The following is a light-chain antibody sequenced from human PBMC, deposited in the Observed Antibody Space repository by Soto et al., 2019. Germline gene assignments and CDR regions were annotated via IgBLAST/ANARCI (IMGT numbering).Light chain of an antibody. CDR3: QQYNNWPRT. J-gene: IGKJ1*01. V-gene: IGKV3-15*01. CDR2: GAS. CDR1: QSVSSN. Sequence: EIVMTQSPATLSVSPGERATLSCRASQSVSSNLAWYQQKPGRAPRLLIYGASTRATGFPARFSGSGSGTEFTLTISSLQFEDLAVYYCQQYNNWPRTFGQGTRWIS.